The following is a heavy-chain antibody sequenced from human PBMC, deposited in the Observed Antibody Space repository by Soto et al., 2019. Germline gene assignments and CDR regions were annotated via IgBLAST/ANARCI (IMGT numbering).Heavy chain of an antibody. CDR2: IYHIGST. CDR3: ARGVRYYYDSSGPIFDY. J-gene: IGHJ4*02. Sequence: PSETLSLTCAVSGGSISSSNWWSWVRQPPGKVLEWIGEIYHIGSTNYNPSLKSRVTISVDRSKNLFSLKLSSVTAADTAVYYCARGVRYYYDSSGPIFDYWGQGTLVTVSS. D-gene: IGHD3-22*01. V-gene: IGHV4-4*02. CDR1: GGSISSSNW.